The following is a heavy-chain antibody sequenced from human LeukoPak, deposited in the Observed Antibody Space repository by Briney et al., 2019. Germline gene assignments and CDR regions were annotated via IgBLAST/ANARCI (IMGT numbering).Heavy chain of an antibody. CDR2: IYHSGST. V-gene: IGHV4-38-2*02. D-gene: IGHD6-13*01. Sequence: SETLSLTCTVSGYSISSGYHWGWIRQPPGKGLEWIGSIYHSGSTYYNPSLKSRVTISVDTSKNQFSLKLSSVTAADTAVYYCAREVRSSWTFDYWGQGTLVTVSS. J-gene: IGHJ4*02. CDR3: AREVRSSWTFDY. CDR1: GYSISSGYH.